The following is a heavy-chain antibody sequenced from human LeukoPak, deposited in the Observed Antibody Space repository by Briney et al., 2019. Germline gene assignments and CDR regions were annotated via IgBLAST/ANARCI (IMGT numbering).Heavy chain of an antibody. V-gene: IGHV1-46*01. CDR2: ISPSGAST. Sequence: ASVKVSCKASGYTFTRYYMHWVRQAPGQGLEWMGIISPSGASTSYAQKFRGRVTMTRDTSTSTVYMELSSLRSEDTAVYYCTRGGYGGPRVAFDYWGQGTLVTVSS. CDR3: TRGGYGGPRVAFDY. CDR1: GYTFTRYY. J-gene: IGHJ4*02. D-gene: IGHD1-1*01.